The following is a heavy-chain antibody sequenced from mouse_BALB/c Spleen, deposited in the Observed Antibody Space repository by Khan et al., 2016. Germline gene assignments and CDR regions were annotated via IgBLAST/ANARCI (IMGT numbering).Heavy chain of an antibody. CDR2: ISYGGGT. CDR3: ARGYYGSRGYYFDY. V-gene: IGHV3-2*02. Sequence: VQLKESGPGLVKPSQSLSLTCTVTGYSITSDYAWNWIRQFPGNKLEWVGYISYGGGTNSNPSLKSRISITRDTSKNQFFLQLNSVTTEDTATYYGARGYYGSRGYYFDYWGQGTTLIVSS. J-gene: IGHJ2*01. CDR1: GYSITSDYA. D-gene: IGHD1-1*01.